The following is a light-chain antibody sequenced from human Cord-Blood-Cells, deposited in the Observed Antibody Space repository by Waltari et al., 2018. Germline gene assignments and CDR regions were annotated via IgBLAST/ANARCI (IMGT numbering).Light chain of an antibody. Sequence: NFMLTQPHSVSESPGKTVTISCTGSSGSIASNHVQWYQQRPGSAPTTVIYEDNQRPSGVPARFSGSIDSSSNAASLTISGLKTEDEADYYCQSYDSSTVVFGGGTKLTVL. CDR3: QSYDSSTVV. CDR2: EDN. CDR1: SGSIASNH. V-gene: IGLV6-57*02. J-gene: IGLJ2*01.